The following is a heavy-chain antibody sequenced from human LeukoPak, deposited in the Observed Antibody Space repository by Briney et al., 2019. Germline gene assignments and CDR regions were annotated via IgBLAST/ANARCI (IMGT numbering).Heavy chain of an antibody. CDR3: ARLTYYYDSSGGDPLDY. D-gene: IGHD3-22*01. CDR1: GGSFSGYY. CDR2: INHSGST. J-gene: IGHJ4*02. V-gene: IGHV4-34*01. Sequence: PSETLSLTCAVYGGSFSGYYWSWIRQPPGKGLEWIGEINHSGSTNYNPSLKSRVTISVDTSKNQFSLKLSSVTAADTAVYYCARLTYYYDSSGGDPLDYWGQGTLVTVSS.